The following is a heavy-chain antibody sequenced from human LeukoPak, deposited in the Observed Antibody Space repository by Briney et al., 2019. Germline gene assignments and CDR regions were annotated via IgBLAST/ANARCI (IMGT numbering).Heavy chain of an antibody. Sequence: SVKVSCKASGGTFSSYAISWVRQAPGQGLEWMGGIIPIFGTANYARKFQGRVTITADESTSTAYMELSSLRSEDTAVYYCARESPIVVVPAAIEYYYYYGMDVWGKGTTVTVSS. D-gene: IGHD2-2*01. CDR3: ARESPIVVVPAAIEYYYYYGMDV. V-gene: IGHV1-69*13. J-gene: IGHJ6*04. CDR2: IIPIFGTA. CDR1: GGTFSSYA.